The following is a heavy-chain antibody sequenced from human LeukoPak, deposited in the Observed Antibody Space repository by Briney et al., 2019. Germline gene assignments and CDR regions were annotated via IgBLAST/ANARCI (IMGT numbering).Heavy chain of an antibody. D-gene: IGHD2-2*01. CDR2: IIPIFGTA. CDR3: AISGPGIAVVPAAHHFDY. V-gene: IGHV1-69*05. J-gene: IGHJ4*02. Sequence: SVKVSYKASGGTFSSYAISWVRQAPGQGLEWMGGIIPIFGTANYAQKFQGRVTITTDESTSTAYMELSSLRSEDSAVYYCAISGPGIAVVPAAHHFDYWGQGTLVTVSS. CDR1: GGTFSSYA.